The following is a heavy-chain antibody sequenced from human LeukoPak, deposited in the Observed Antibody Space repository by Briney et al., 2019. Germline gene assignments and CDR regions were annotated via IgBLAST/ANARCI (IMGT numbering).Heavy chain of an antibody. J-gene: IGHJ4*02. D-gene: IGHD3-22*01. Sequence: GGSLRLSCAASGFTFSSYWMSWVRQAPGKGLEWVANIKQDGSEKYYVDSVKGRFTISRDNAKNSLYLQMNSLRAEDTAVYYCARAGLHSGYYSGYYFDYWGQGTLVTVSS. CDR1: GFTFSSYW. CDR2: IKQDGSEK. V-gene: IGHV3-7*01. CDR3: ARAGLHSGYYSGYYFDY.